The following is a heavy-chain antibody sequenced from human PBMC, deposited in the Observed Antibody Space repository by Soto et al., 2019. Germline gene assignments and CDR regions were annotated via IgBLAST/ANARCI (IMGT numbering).Heavy chain of an antibody. CDR3: AKDGLRFLEWLSPMNYFDY. Sequence: GGSLRLSCAASGFTFSSYAMSWVRQAPGKGLEWVSAISGSGGSTYYADSVKGRFTISRDNSKNTLYLQMNSLRAEDTAVYYCAKDGLRFLEWLSPMNYFDYWGQGTLVTVS. CDR2: ISGSGGST. V-gene: IGHV3-23*01. D-gene: IGHD3-3*01. CDR1: GFTFSSYA. J-gene: IGHJ4*02.